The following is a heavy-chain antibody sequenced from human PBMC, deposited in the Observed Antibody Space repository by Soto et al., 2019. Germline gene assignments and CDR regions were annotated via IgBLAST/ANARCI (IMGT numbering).Heavy chain of an antibody. D-gene: IGHD6-19*01. V-gene: IGHV3-23*01. CDR1: GFTFSSYA. J-gene: IGHJ4*02. CDR3: ARCLSLGGWLFDY. CDR2: ISGSGGST. Sequence: EVQLLESGGGLVQPGGSLRLSCAASGFTFSSYAMSWVRQAPGKGLEWVSAISGSGGSTYYADSVKGRFTISRDNSKNTLYLQMNSLRAEDTAVYYCARCLSLGGWLFDYWGQGTLVTVSS.